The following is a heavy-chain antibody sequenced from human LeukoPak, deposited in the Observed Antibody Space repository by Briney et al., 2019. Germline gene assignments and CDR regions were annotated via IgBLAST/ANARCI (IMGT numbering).Heavy chain of an antibody. CDR2: IYPGDSDT. CDR3: ARHVLYDSSGYPYYYYYMDV. D-gene: IGHD3-22*01. J-gene: IGHJ6*03. Sequence: GESLKISCKGSGYSFTSYWIGWVRQMPGKGLEWMGIIYPGDSDTRYSPSFQGQVTISADKSISTAYLQWSSLKASDTAMYYCARHVLYDSSGYPYYYYYMDVWGKGTTVTVSS. V-gene: IGHV5-51*01. CDR1: GYSFTSYW.